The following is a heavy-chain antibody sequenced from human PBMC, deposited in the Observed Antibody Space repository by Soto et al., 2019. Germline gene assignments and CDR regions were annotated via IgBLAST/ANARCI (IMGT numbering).Heavy chain of an antibody. J-gene: IGHJ4*02. Sequence: QTLSLTCAISGDSVSSNTAAWNWIRSSPSRGLEWLGRTYYRSNWRHDYAVSVRSRITVNPDTSKNHFSLQLNSVTPDDTAVYYCARGVAGSGFDLWGQGTLVT. CDR3: ARGVAGSGFDL. D-gene: IGHD6-19*01. V-gene: IGHV6-1*01. CDR2: TYYRSNWRH. CDR1: GDSVSSNTAA.